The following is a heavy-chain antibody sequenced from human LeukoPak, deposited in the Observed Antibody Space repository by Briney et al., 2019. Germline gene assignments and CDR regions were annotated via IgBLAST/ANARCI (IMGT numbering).Heavy chain of an antibody. J-gene: IGHJ3*02. CDR2: IYPGDSDT. CDR1: GYSFTSYW. D-gene: IGHD3-22*01. V-gene: IGHV5-51*01. Sequence: GESLKISCKGSGYSFTSYWIGWVRQMPGKGLEWMGIIYPGDSDTRYSPSFQGQVTISADKSISTAYLQWSSLKASDTAMYYCARHSQYYYDREGEAFDIWGQGTMVTVSS. CDR3: ARHSQYYYDREGEAFDI.